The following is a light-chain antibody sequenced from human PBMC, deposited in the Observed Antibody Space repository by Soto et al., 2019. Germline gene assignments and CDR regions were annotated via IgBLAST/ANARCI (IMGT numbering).Light chain of an antibody. CDR2: GAS. V-gene: IGKV3-15*01. J-gene: IGKJ1*01. CDR3: QQYNKWPPWT. Sequence: ETVVTQSPATLSVSPGERVTLSCRTSQNVGSDLAWYQQKPGQAPRLLIYGASTRATDIPARFSGSGSGTEFTLTISSLQSEDFAVYHCQQYNKWPPWTFGQGTKVEIK. CDR1: QNVGSD.